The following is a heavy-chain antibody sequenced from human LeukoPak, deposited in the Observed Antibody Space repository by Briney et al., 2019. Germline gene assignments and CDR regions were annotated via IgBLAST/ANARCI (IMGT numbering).Heavy chain of an antibody. CDR2: IWYDGNTK. CDR3: ARDSGFGELVTYYFDY. CDR1: GFTFRSYG. Sequence: HPGGSLRLSCAASGFTFRSYGMHWVRQVPGTGLEWVAVIWYDGNTKYYANYVKGRFTVSRDNSKNTLYLQMNILRPEDTAIYYCARDSGFGELVTYYFDYWGQGTLVTVSS. D-gene: IGHD3-10*01. J-gene: IGHJ4*02. V-gene: IGHV3-33*08.